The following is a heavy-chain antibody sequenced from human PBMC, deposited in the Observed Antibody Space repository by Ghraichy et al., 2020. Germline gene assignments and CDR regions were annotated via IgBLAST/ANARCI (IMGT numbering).Heavy chain of an antibody. V-gene: IGHV4-38-2*02. CDR3: ARAHRYSAYDSVFDY. J-gene: IGHJ4*02. Sequence: SETLSLTCNVSGYSIISGYYWGWIRQPPGKGLEWIGSIYQSGGTYYNPSLKSRLTMSMATSKNQFSLRLSSVTATDTAVYYCARAHRYSAYDSVFDYWGQGTLVTGSS. CDR2: IYQSGGT. CDR1: GYSIISGYY. D-gene: IGHD5-12*01.